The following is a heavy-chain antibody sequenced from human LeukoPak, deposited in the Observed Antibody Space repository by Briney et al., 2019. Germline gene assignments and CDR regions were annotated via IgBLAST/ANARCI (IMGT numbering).Heavy chain of an antibody. D-gene: IGHD2-2*01. J-gene: IGHJ6*03. V-gene: IGHV4-61*02. CDR2: IYPSGNT. CDR1: GESISSSRHY. Sequence: PSQTLSLTCSVSGESISSSRHYWSWIRQPAGKGLEWIGRIYPSGNTNYNPSLKSRVTISVDTSKNQFSLKLSSVTAADTAVYYCARGAAERRRRSIGYCSSTSCYAMGIYYYYYMDVWGKGTTVTVSS. CDR3: ARGAAERRRRSIGYCSSTSCYAMGIYYYYYMDV.